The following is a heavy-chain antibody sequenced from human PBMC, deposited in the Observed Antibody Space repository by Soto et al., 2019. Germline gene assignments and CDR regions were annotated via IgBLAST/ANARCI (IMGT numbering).Heavy chain of an antibody. J-gene: IGHJ4*02. D-gene: IGHD6-19*01. Sequence: EVQLVESGGGLVQPGGSLRLTCVASGFPFSIYSMHWVRQAPGKGLEWSSYITSDTNTIKYADSVKGRFTISRDNAKNLVYLQMSSLRDEDTAVYFDARSVEGHFDYWGQGSVVTVS. CDR3: ARSVEGHFDY. CDR2: ITSDTNTI. V-gene: IGHV3-48*02. CDR1: GFPFSIYS.